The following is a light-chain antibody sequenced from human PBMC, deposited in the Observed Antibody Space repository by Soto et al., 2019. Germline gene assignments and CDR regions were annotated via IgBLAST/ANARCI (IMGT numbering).Light chain of an antibody. V-gene: IGKV3-15*01. J-gene: IGKJ2*01. CDR1: QSVTTS. CDR3: HQYNDWQFT. Sequence: EIVMTQSPATLSVSLGERATISCRASQSVTTSVAWYQQKRGQAPRLLMYGASPRAPGIPGRFRGSVSGTEFTLTIGSLQSEDFGVYNCHQYNDWQFTFGQGTNLEI. CDR2: GAS.